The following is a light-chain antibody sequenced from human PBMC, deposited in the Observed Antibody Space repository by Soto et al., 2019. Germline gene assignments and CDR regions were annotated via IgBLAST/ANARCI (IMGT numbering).Light chain of an antibody. CDR1: QSVSSSY. V-gene: IGKV3-20*01. CDR3: QQYGNSLLT. Sequence: DIVLTQSPGTLSLSPGERATLSCRASQSVSSSYLAWYQQKPGQAPRLLIYGASSRATGIPARFSGSGAGTDFTLTISSLEPEDFAVYYCQQYGNSLLTFGGGTKVEIK. CDR2: GAS. J-gene: IGKJ4*01.